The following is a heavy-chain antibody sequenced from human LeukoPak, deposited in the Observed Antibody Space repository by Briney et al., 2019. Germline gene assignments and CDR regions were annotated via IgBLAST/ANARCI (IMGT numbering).Heavy chain of an antibody. V-gene: IGHV4-31*03. D-gene: IGHD6-13*01. Sequence: SQTLSLTCTVSGGSINSGGYYWSWIRQHPGRGLEWIGYIYYSEGTYYNPSIRSRATISQDTSKNQFSLKLSSVTAADTAVYYCARRETAAGLFDYWGQGTLVTVSS. CDR1: GGSINSGGYY. J-gene: IGHJ4*02. CDR3: ARRETAAGLFDY. CDR2: IYYSEGT.